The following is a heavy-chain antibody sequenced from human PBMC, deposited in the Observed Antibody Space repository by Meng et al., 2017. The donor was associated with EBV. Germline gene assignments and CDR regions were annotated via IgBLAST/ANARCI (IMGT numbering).Heavy chain of an antibody. V-gene: IGHV2-5*02. J-gene: IGHJ4*02. CDR3: AHIIAARPFDY. CDR2: IYWDDDK. Sequence: HITLQESGPTHVNPTPTLTLTCTFSGFSLSHRGVGVGWIRQPPGKALEWLALIYWDDDKRYSPSLKSRLTITKDTSKNQVVLTMTNMDPVDAATYYCAHIIAARPFDYWGQGTLVTVSS. D-gene: IGHD6-6*01. CDR1: GFSLSHRGVG.